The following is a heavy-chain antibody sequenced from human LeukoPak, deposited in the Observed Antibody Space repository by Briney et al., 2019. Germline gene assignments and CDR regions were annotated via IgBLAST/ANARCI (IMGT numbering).Heavy chain of an antibody. CDR2: ISAYNGNT. Sequence: ASVKVSCTASGYTFTGYYMHWVRQAPGQGLEWLGWISAYNGNTNYAQKFQGRVTMTTDTSTSTAYMDLRSLRSDDTAVYYCARGCSSTSCYSTEDWFDPWGQGTLVTVSS. CDR1: GYTFTGYY. V-gene: IGHV1-18*04. CDR3: ARGCSSTSCYSTEDWFDP. D-gene: IGHD2-2*01. J-gene: IGHJ5*02.